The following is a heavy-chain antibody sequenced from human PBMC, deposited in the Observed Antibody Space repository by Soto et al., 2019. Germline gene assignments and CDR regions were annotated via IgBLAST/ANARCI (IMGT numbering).Heavy chain of an antibody. CDR2: ISGVEGNT. CDR3: AMGLPRIGRGWFDP. Sequence: LRLSCAASGFSFSSYAMSWVRQAPGRGPEWVSSISGVEGNTYYADSVKGRVTISRDNSKNTLYLQMNSLRAEDTAVYYCAMGLPRIGRGWFDPWGQGTPVTVSS. CDR1: GFSFSSYA. J-gene: IGHJ5*02. V-gene: IGHV3-23*01. D-gene: IGHD1-1*01.